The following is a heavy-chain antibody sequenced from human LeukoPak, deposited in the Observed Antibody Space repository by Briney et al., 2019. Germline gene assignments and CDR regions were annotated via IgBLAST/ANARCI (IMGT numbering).Heavy chain of an antibody. CDR1: GFSFRNYA. Sequence: GGSLRLSCVASGFSFRNYAIHWVRQAPGKGLGYVSVINTDGRITYYADSVKGRFTISRDNSKNTVYLQMGSLRGEDMAVYYCTRDGGSFCDFDYWGQGALVTVSS. D-gene: IGHD1-26*01. V-gene: IGHV3-64*02. CDR3: TRDGGSFCDFDY. J-gene: IGHJ4*02. CDR2: INTDGRIT.